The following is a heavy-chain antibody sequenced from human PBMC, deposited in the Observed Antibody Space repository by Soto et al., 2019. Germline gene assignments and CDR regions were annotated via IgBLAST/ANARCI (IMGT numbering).Heavy chain of an antibody. V-gene: IGHV3-23*01. Sequence: EVQLLESGGGLVQPGGPLGLSWAASGFTFSSYARSWFPRAPGKGLEWFSAISGSGGSTYYADSVKGRFTISRDNSKNTLYLQMNSLRAEDTAVYYCAKVLSIAVAGLDYWGQGTLVTVSS. CDR2: ISGSGGST. J-gene: IGHJ4*02. D-gene: IGHD6-19*01. CDR1: GFTFSSYA. CDR3: AKVLSIAVAGLDY.